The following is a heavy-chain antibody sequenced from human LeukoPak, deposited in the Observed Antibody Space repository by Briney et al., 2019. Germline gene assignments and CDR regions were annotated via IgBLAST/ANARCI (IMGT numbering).Heavy chain of an antibody. CDR1: GGSISSSSYY. V-gene: IGHV4-39*07. D-gene: IGHD6-13*01. CDR2: IYYSGST. Sequence: SETLSLTCTVSGGSISSSSYYWGWIRQPPGKGLEWIGSIYYSGSTYYNPSLKSRVTISVDTSKNQFSLKLSSVTAADTAVYYCARVAAAVSRWFDPWGQGTLVTVSS. J-gene: IGHJ5*02. CDR3: ARVAAAVSRWFDP.